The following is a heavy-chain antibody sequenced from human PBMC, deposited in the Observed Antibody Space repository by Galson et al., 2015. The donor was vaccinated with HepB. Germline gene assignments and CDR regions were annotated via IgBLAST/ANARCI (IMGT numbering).Heavy chain of an antibody. J-gene: IGHJ4*02. V-gene: IGHV3-33*06. Sequence: SLRLSCAASGFTFSSYGMHWVRQAPGKGLEWVAVIWYDGSNKYYADSVKGRFTISRDNSKNTLYLQMNSLRAEDTAVYYCAKDGIMVANNPYHFHYWGQGTLVTASS. D-gene: IGHD2-15*01. CDR3: AKDGIMVANNPYHFHY. CDR2: IWYDGSNK. CDR1: GFTFSSYG.